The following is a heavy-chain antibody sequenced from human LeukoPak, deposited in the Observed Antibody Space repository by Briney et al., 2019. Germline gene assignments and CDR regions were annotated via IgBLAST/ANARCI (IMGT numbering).Heavy chain of an antibody. V-gene: IGHV3-23*01. CDR2: ITGSGGST. CDR3: AKEAILLGNAFDV. D-gene: IGHD2-8*01. Sequence: GGSLRLSCAGSGFTFSAYIMIWVRQGPGQGLQWVSSITGSGGSTYYADSVKGRFTISRDNSKNTLYLQMNSLRAEDTAVYYCAKEAILLGNAFDVWGQGTMVTISS. J-gene: IGHJ3*01. CDR1: GFTFSAYI.